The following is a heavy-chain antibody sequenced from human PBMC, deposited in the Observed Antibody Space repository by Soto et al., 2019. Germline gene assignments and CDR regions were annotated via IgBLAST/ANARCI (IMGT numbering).Heavy chain of an antibody. V-gene: IGHV3-48*02. D-gene: IGHD3-10*01. CDR3: ARDPGSGSGSYQTIYYYYYYGMDV. CDR1: GFTFSSYS. J-gene: IGHJ6*02. Sequence: GGSLRLSCAASGFTFSSYSMNWVRQAPGKGLEWVSYISSSSSTIYYADSVKGRFTISRDNAKNSLYLQMNSLRDEDTAVYYCARDPGSGSGSYQTIYYYYYYGMDVWGQGTTVTVSS. CDR2: ISSSSSTI.